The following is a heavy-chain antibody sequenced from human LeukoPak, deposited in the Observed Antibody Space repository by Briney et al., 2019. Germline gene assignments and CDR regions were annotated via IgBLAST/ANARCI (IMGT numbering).Heavy chain of an antibody. CDR2: ISWNSSYI. D-gene: IGHD6-25*01. J-gene: IGHJ4*01. Sequence: GGSLRLSCAASGFTFDDYAMHWVRQVPGKGLEWVSCISWNSSYIYYADSVRGRFTLSRDNAKNSLYLQMNSLRPEDMALYYCARGAATGGSLDYSGHRNLVTVSS. CDR3: ARGAATGGSLDY. CDR1: GFTFDDYA. V-gene: IGHV3-9*03.